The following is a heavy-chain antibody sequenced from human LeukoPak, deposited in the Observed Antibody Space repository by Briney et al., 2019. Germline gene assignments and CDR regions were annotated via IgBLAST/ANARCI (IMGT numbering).Heavy chain of an antibody. J-gene: IGHJ3*02. CDR1: GGTFSSYA. CDR3: ARGQGDYYGSGSYYNDI. V-gene: IGHV1-69*04. Sequence: ASVKVSCKASGGTFSSYAISWVRQAPGQGLEWMGRIIPILGIANYAQKFQGRVTITADKSTSTAYMELSSLRSEDTAVYYCARGQGDYYGSGSYYNDIWGQGTMVTVSS. CDR2: IIPILGIA. D-gene: IGHD3-10*01.